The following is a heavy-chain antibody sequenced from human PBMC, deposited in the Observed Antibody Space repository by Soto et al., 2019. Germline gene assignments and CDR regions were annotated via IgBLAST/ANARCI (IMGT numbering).Heavy chain of an antibody. Sequence: ASVKVSCKASGGTFSSYAISWVRQDPGQGLEWMGGIIPIFGTANYAQKFQGRVTITADESTSTAYMELSSLRSEDTAVYYCARGSSSWYDVAVADYYFDYWGQGTLVTVSS. CDR3: ARGSSSWYDVAVADYYFDY. D-gene: IGHD6-13*01. J-gene: IGHJ4*02. CDR1: GGTFSSYA. CDR2: IIPIFGTA. V-gene: IGHV1-69*13.